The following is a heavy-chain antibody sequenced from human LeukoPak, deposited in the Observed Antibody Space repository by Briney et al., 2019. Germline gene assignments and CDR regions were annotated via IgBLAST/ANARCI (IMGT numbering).Heavy chain of an antibody. CDR3: ARPRDGYNDAFDI. D-gene: IGHD5-24*01. CDR2: IYPGDSDT. CDR1: GYSFTSYW. V-gene: IGHV5-51*01. Sequence: GESLKISCKGSGYSFTSYWIGWVRQMPGKGLEWMGIIYPGDSDTRYGPSFQGQVTISADKSISTAYLQWSSLKASDTATYYCARPRDGYNDAFDIWGQGTMVTVSS. J-gene: IGHJ3*02.